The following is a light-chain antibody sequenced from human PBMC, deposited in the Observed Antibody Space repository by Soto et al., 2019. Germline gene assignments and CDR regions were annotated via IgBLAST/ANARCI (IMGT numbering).Light chain of an antibody. J-gene: IGLJ2*01. CDR1: SSNIEAGYD. CDR3: QSYDSSLSGVV. V-gene: IGLV1-40*01. Sequence: QSVLTQPPSVSGAPGQRVTISCTGSSSNIEAGYDVHWYQQLPGTAPKLLIYGNSNRPSGVPDRFSGSKSGTSASLAITGXXXXXXXDXXXQSYDSSLSGVVFGGGTKVTVL. CDR2: GNS.